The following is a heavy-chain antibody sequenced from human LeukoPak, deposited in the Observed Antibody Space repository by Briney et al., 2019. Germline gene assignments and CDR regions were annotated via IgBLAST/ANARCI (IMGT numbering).Heavy chain of an antibody. J-gene: IGHJ5*02. Sequence: ASVKISCKASGGTFSSYAINWVRQATGQGLEWMGWMNPNSGNTGYAQKFQGRVTITRNTSISTAYMELSSLRSEDTAVYYCAREVRDFWSGYYTGWFDPWGQGTLVTVSS. CDR3: AREVRDFWSGYYTGWFDP. V-gene: IGHV1-8*03. CDR2: MNPNSGNT. D-gene: IGHD3-3*01. CDR1: GGTFSSYA.